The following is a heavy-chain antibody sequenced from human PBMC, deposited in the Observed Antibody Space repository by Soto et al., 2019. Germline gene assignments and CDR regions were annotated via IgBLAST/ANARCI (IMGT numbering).Heavy chain of an antibody. CDR1: GVSISGTSYY. CDR2: IYYSGET. J-gene: IGHJ4*02. V-gene: IGHV4-39*01. CDR3: VRHGSV. Sequence: PSETLSLTCTVSGVSISGTSYYWGWIRQTPAKGLGWIGTIYYSGETFYNPSLKSRVTISIDTSKNHFSLNLTSVTAADTAIYYCVRHGSVWGQGALVTVSS.